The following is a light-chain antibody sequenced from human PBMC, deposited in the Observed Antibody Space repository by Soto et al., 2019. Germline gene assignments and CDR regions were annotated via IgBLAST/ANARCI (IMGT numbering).Light chain of an antibody. CDR3: QQTHSIPWT. V-gene: IGKV1-39*01. Sequence: DIPMTQSPSSKSASVGDRVTISCRASENVGKYLNWYQQKAGGAPELLIYGVSTLHSGVPSRFSGSGSGTEFSLIIASLQPEDSATYYCQQTHSIPWTFGQGAEVEIK. CDR2: GVS. CDR1: ENVGKY. J-gene: IGKJ1*01.